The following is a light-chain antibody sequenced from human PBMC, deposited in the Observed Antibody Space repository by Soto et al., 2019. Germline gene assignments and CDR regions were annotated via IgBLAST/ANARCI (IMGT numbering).Light chain of an antibody. CDR1: SSDVGGYNY. J-gene: IGLJ1*01. CDR2: NVS. CDR3: CSYAGNSLYV. Sequence: QSVLTQPRSVSGSPGQSVTISCTGTSSDVGGYNYVSWYQQHPGKAPKLMIYNVSKRPSGVPDRFSGSKSGNTASLTISGLQAEDGADYYCCSYAGNSLYVFGIGTKVTVL. V-gene: IGLV2-11*01.